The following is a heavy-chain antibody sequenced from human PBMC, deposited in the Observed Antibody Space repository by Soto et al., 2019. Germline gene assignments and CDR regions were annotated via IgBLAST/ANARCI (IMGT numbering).Heavy chain of an antibody. J-gene: IGHJ5*02. CDR3: ARSGSITIFGVVGFGFDP. CDR2: IYSGGST. V-gene: IGHV3-66*01. Sequence: GSLRLSCAASGFTVSSNYMSWVRQAPGKGLEWVSVIYSGGSTYYADSVKGRFTISRDNSKNTLYLQMNSLRAEDTAVYYCARSGSITIFGVVGFGFDPWGQGTLVTVSS. D-gene: IGHD3-3*01. CDR1: GFTVSSNY.